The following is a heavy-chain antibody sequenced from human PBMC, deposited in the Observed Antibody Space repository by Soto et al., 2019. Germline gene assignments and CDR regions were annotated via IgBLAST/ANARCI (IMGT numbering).Heavy chain of an antibody. Sequence: GVSLRLSCAASGFTFSGDWMHLVRQAAGKGLVWVSRINMDGSSTNYADSVKGRFTISRDNAKNTLYLQMNSLRVDDTAVYYCARGPRGLYHHDYWGQGALVTVSS. J-gene: IGHJ4*02. CDR2: INMDGSST. D-gene: IGHD2-2*01. V-gene: IGHV3-74*01. CDR3: ARGPRGLYHHDY. CDR1: GFTFSGDW.